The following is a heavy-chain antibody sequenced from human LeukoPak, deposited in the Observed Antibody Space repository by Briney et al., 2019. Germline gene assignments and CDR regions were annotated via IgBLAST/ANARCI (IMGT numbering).Heavy chain of an antibody. CDR3: AKGRPATLGYCGRSICADWYFDL. V-gene: IGHV3-64D*06. CDR2: IGPNGGDA. CDR1: GFTFSNYA. D-gene: IGHD2-2*01. Sequence: GGSLRLSCSASGFTFSNYAMNWFRQAPGKGLEYVSVIGPNGGDAYYADSVKGRFTISRDNSKNTLYLQMSSLRAEDTAVYYCAKGRPATLGYCGRSICADWYFDLWGRGTLLSVSS. J-gene: IGHJ2*01.